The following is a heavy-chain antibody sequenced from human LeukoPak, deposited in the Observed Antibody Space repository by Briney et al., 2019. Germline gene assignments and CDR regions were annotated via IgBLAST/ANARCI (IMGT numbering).Heavy chain of an antibody. CDR2: ITWDGAST. CDR1: GLTFDDYT. J-gene: IGHJ4*02. V-gene: IGHV3-43*01. CDR3: AKDFASSGWFDF. D-gene: IGHD6-19*01. Sequence: GGSLRLSCAVSGLTFDDYTMHWVRQAPGKGLEWVSLITWDGASTYYADSVKGRFTISRDSSKNSLYLQMYSLRAEDTALYYCAKDFASSGWFDFWGQGTLVTVSS.